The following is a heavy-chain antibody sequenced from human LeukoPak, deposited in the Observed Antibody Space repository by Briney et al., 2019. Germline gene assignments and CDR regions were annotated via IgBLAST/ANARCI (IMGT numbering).Heavy chain of an antibody. J-gene: IGHJ4*02. V-gene: IGHV4-4*02. CDR3: ARSVLRFLESTPFDY. CDR1: GGSISSSNW. CDR2: IYHSGST. Sequence: PSETLSLTCAVSGGSISSSNWWSWVRQPPGKGLEWIGEIYHSGSTNYNPSLWSRVTISVDKSKNQFSLKLSSVTAADTAVYYCARSVLRFLESTPFDYWGQGTLVTVSS. D-gene: IGHD3-3*01.